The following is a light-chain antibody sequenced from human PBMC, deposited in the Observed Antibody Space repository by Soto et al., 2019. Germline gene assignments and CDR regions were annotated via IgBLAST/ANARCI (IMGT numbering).Light chain of an antibody. CDR1: QDLNNW. V-gene: IGKV1-5*03. CDR2: KAS. CDR3: QQYDDYWT. Sequence: DIQMTQSPSTLSASVGDRVTITCRASQDLNNWLAWYQQKPGKAPKLLIYKASSLESGVPPRFSGSGSGTEFTLTISSLQPDDFATYYCQQYDDYWTFGQGTKVDIK. J-gene: IGKJ1*01.